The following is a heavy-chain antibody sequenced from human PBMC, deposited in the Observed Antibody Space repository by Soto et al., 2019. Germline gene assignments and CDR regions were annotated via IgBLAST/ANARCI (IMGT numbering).Heavy chain of an antibody. D-gene: IGHD6-13*01. CDR1: GFTFSSYS. Sequence: EVQLVESGGGLVQPGGSLRLSCAASGFTFSSYSMNWVRQAPGKGLEWVSYISSSSSTIYYADSVKGRFTISRDNAKNSLYLQMNSLRAEDTAVYYCARDVPYSSSWSYFDYWGQGTLVTVSS. CDR2: ISSSSSTI. V-gene: IGHV3-48*01. CDR3: ARDVPYSSSWSYFDY. J-gene: IGHJ4*02.